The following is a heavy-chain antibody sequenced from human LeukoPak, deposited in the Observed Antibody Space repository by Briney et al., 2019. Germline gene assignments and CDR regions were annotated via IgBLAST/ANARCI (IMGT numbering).Heavy chain of an antibody. J-gene: IGHJ4*02. Sequence: GRFLILSCAASGFTFSSYAMHWVRQAPGKGLEWVAIISYDASNKYYADSVKGRFTISRDNSKNTLYLQMNSLRPEDTAVYYCARGTHWVKDDSSGWFEDYWGQGTLVTVSS. CDR1: GFTFSSYA. CDR3: ARGTHWVKDDSSGWFEDY. D-gene: IGHD6-19*01. CDR2: ISYDASNK. V-gene: IGHV3-30*03.